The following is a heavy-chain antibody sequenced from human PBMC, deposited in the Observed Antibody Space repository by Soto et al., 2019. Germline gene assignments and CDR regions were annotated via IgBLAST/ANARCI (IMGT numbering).Heavy chain of an antibody. J-gene: IGHJ6*02. CDR1: GYSFTSYW. Sequence: PGESLKISCQGSGYSFTSYWIGWVRQMPGKGLEWMGIIYPGDSDTRYSPSFQGQVTISADKSISTAYLQWSSLKASDTAMYYCARIKITMVRGVIIPSVGMDVWGQGTTVTGSS. D-gene: IGHD3-10*01. CDR3: ARIKITMVRGVIIPSVGMDV. CDR2: IYPGDSDT. V-gene: IGHV5-51*01.